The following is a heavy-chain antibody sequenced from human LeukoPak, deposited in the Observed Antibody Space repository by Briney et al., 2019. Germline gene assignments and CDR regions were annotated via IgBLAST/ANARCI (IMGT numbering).Heavy chain of an antibody. V-gene: IGHV4-34*01. CDR1: GGSFSGYY. D-gene: IGHD3-10*01. CDR2: INHSGST. CDR3: ARVRGLLLWFGELLYPNWFDP. J-gene: IGHJ5*02. Sequence: NPSETLSLTCAVYGGSFSGYYWSWIRQPPGKGLEWIGEINHSGSTNYNPSLKSRVTISVDTSKNQLSLKLSSVTAADTAVYYCARVRGLLLWFGELLYPNWFDPWGQGTLVTVSS.